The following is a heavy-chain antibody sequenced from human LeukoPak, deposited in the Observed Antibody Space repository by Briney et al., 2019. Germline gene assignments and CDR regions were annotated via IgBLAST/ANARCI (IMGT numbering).Heavy chain of an antibody. D-gene: IGHD6-13*01. J-gene: IGHJ4*02. CDR1: VYTFTSYY. Sequence: ASVKVSCKASVYTFTSYYMHWVRQAPGQGLEWMGIINPSGGSTSYAQKFQGRVTMTRDTSTSTVYMELSSLRSEDTAVYYCARDGVAEAGVFDNWGQGTLVTVSS. V-gene: IGHV1-46*01. CDR2: INPSGGST. CDR3: ARDGVAEAGVFDN.